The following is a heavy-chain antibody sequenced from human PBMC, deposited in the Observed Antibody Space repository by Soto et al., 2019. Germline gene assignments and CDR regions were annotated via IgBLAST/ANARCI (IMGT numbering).Heavy chain of an antibody. J-gene: IGHJ6*01. CDR3: AKEAGRLGYYYGMDV. CDR1: GFTFSSYG. Sequence: QVQLVESGGGVVQPGRSLRLSCAASGFTFSSYGMHWVRQAPGKGLEWVAVISYDGSNKYYADSVKGRFTISRDNSKNTLYLQMNSLRAEDTAVYYCAKEAGRLGYYYGMDVW. V-gene: IGHV3-30*18. CDR2: ISYDGSNK. D-gene: IGHD1-26*01.